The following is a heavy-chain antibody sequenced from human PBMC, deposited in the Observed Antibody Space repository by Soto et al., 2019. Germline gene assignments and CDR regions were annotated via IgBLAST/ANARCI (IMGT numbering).Heavy chain of an antibody. CDR3: ARPTSITMVRGVTLDL. D-gene: IGHD3-10*01. J-gene: IGHJ4*02. CDR1: GFTFSSYA. Sequence: GGSLRLSCAASGFTFSSYAMHWVRQAPGKGLEWVAVISYDGSNKYYADSVKGRLTISRDNSNNTLYLQMNSLRAEDTAVYYCARPTSITMVRGVTLDLWGQGTLVTVSS. CDR2: ISYDGSNK. V-gene: IGHV3-30-3*01.